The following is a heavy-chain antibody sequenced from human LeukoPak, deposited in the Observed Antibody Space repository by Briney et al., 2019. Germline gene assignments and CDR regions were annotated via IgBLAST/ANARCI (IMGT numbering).Heavy chain of an antibody. J-gene: IGHJ6*02. D-gene: IGHD4-17*01. V-gene: IGHV4-4*07. Sequence: SETLSLTCTVSGGSISSYYWSWIRQPAGKGLEWIGRIYTNGSTNYNPSLTSRVTMSVDTSKNQFSLKLSSVTAADTAVYYCAGNYGDYPYYYGMDVWGQGTTVTVSS. CDR2: IYTNGST. CDR1: GGSISSYY. CDR3: AGNYGDYPYYYGMDV.